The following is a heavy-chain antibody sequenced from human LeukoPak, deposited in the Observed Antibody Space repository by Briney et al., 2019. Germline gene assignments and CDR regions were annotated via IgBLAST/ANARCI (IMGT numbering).Heavy chain of an antibody. CDR1: GGSISSSSYY. V-gene: IGHV4-39*01. CDR2: IYYSGST. CDR3: ASLSDYGDQLDY. D-gene: IGHD4-17*01. J-gene: IGHJ4*02. Sequence: SETLSLTCTVSGGSISSSSYYWGWIRQPPGKGLEWIGSIYYSGSTYYNPSLKSRVTISVDTSKNQFSLELSSVTTADTAVYYCASLSDYGDQLDYWGQGTLVTVSS.